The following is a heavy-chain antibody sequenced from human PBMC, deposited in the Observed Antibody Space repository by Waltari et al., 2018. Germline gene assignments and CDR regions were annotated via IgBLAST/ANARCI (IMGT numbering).Heavy chain of an antibody. Sequence: EVQLVESGGGLVQPGGSLRLSCAVSGFAVGSTWMSWGRQVPGKGLEWVANIKQDGSEIYYVDSVKGRFTISRDNAKNSLYLQMNSLRAEDTAMYYCARDGEYCSGDKCYSYWYFDLWGRGTLVTVSS. CDR2: IKQDGSEI. D-gene: IGHD2-15*01. V-gene: IGHV3-7*01. CDR1: GFAVGSTW. J-gene: IGHJ2*01. CDR3: ARDGEYCSGDKCYSYWYFDL.